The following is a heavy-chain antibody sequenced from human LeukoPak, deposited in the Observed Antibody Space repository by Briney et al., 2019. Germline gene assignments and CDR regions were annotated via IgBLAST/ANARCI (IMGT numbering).Heavy chain of an antibody. CDR2: IKSKTDGGAT. D-gene: IGHD4-17*01. V-gene: IGHV3-15*01. CDR1: GFTFSNAW. J-gene: IGHJ4*02. Sequence: PGGSLRLSCAASGFTFSNAWMSWVRQAPGKGLEWVGRIKSKTDGGATDYSAPVKGRLTIPRDDPKNTLYLQMTTLKTAETAVYYCSTLPPRLGYGDYASRQTLKPIPDYGGRGTLVTVSS. CDR3: STLPPRLGYGDYASRQTLKPIPDY.